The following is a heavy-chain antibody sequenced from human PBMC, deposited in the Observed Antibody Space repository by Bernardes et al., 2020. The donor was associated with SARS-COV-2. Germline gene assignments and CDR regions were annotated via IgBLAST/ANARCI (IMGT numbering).Heavy chain of an antibody. CDR2: ISGSGGSR. Sequence: VGSLILSCAASGFTFRNYAMSWVRQAPGKGLAWVSYISGSGGSRFYANSVKGRFTISRDNSKNTLYLQMSSLSAEDTAVYYCTRGPISGYGSFGVWGQGTLVTGSS. CDR1: GFTFRNYA. CDR3: TRGPISGYGSFGV. D-gene: IGHD3-22*01. V-gene: IGHV3-23*01. J-gene: IGHJ4*02.